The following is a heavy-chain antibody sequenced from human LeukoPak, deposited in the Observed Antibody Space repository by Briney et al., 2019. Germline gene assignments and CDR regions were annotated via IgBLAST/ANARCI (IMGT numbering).Heavy chain of an antibody. V-gene: IGHV3-48*01. CDR3: AKGGITMIVGVPDYSFDN. Sequence: PGGSLRLSCAASGFTFSSYSMNWVRQAPGKGLEWVSYISSSSSTIYYADSVKGRFTISRDNAKNSLYLRMNSLRAEDTAVYYWAKGGITMIVGVPDYSFDNGGKGTLVTVSS. CDR2: ISSSSSTI. CDR1: GFTFSSYS. D-gene: IGHD3-22*01. J-gene: IGHJ4*02.